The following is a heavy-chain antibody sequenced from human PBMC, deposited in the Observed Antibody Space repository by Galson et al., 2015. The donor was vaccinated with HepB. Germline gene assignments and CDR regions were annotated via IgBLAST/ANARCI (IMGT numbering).Heavy chain of an antibody. CDR1: GASFSNYH. CDR3: ARGLPMVYGDDSKFFDY. J-gene: IGHJ4*02. D-gene: IGHD2-8*01. Sequence: LSLTCAVYGASFSNYHWSWIRQPPGKGLEWIGEINHSGSTNYSPSLKSRVTISVDTSKNQFSLKLSSVTAADTAVYYCARGLPMVYGDDSKFFDYWGQGTLVTVSS. V-gene: IGHV4-34*01. CDR2: INHSGST.